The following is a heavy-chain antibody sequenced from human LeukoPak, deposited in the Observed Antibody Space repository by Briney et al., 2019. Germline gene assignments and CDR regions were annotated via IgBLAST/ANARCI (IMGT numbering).Heavy chain of an antibody. D-gene: IGHD3-22*01. CDR3: ARDSSGYQ. J-gene: IGHJ4*02. CDR2: IKEDGSEK. CDR1: GFAFPNYW. Sequence: PGGSLRLSCAASGFAFPNYWMVWVRQAPGKGLEWVANIKEDGSEKYYGDSVKGRFTISRDNAKNSLYLQMNSLRAEDTAVYYCARDSSGYQWGQGTLVTVSS. V-gene: IGHV3-7*01.